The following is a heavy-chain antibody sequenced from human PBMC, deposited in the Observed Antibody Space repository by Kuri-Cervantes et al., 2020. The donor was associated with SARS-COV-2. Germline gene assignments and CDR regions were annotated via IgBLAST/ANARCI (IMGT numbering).Heavy chain of an antibody. V-gene: IGHV1-2*02. CDR2: INPNSGGT. CDR3: ARETELYCSSTSCHPYDWFDP. CDR1: GYTFTGYY. D-gene: IGHD2-2*01. Sequence: ASVKVSCKASGYTFTGYYMHWVRQAPGQGLEWMGWINPNSGGTNYAQKFQGRVTMTRDTSISTAYMDLSRLRSDDTALYYCARETELYCSSTSCHPYDWFDPWGQGTLVTVSS. J-gene: IGHJ5*02.